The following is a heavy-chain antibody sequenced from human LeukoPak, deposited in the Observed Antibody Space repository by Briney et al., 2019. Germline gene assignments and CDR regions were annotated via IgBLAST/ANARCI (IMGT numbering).Heavy chain of an antibody. CDR1: GFTFSSYA. V-gene: IGHV3-23*01. CDR3: AKDLIAVGDGYYFDY. Sequence: PGRSLRLSCAASGFTFSSYAMTWVRQAPGKGLEWVSAVSRNGDSTYYADSVKGRFTISRDNSKNTLYLQMNSLRAEDTALYYCAKDLIAVGDGYYFDYWGQGTLVTVSS. CDR2: VSRNGDST. J-gene: IGHJ4*02. D-gene: IGHD6-19*01.